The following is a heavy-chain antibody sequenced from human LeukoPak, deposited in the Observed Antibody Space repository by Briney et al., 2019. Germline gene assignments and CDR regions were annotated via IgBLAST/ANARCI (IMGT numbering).Heavy chain of an antibody. CDR1: GFTFSSYA. D-gene: IGHD6-13*01. J-gene: IGHJ4*02. V-gene: IGHV3-23*01. Sequence: GGSLRLSCAASGFTFSSYAMSWVRQAPGKGLEWVSTISNSDGNTYYADSVKGRFTISRDNSKNTLYLQMNSLRAEDTAVYYCARGGQQRYGYWGQGTLVTVSS. CDR3: ARGGQQRYGY. CDR2: ISNSDGNT.